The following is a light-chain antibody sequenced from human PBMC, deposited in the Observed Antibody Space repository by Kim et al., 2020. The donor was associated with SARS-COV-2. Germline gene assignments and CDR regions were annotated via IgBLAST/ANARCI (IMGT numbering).Light chain of an antibody. Sequence: GETVTISRTGSSGSIASNYVQWYQQRPGSAPTTVIYEDNQRPSGVPDRFSGSIDSSSNSASLTISGLKTEDEADYYCQSYDSSDWVFGGGTQLTVL. V-gene: IGLV6-57*02. J-gene: IGLJ3*02. CDR1: SGSIASNY. CDR2: EDN. CDR3: QSYDSSDWV.